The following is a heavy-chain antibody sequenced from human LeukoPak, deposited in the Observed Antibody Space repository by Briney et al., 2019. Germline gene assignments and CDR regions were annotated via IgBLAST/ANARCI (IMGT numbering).Heavy chain of an antibody. V-gene: IGHV1-8*01. Sequence: ASVKVSCKASGYTFTSYDINWVRQATGQGLEWMGWMNPNSGNTGYAQKFQGRVTMTRNTSISTAYMELSSLRSEDTAVYYCAREVPGREWWRQINWFDPWGQGTLATVSS. J-gene: IGHJ5*02. D-gene: IGHD2-15*01. CDR2: MNPNSGNT. CDR1: GYTFTSYD. CDR3: AREVPGREWWRQINWFDP.